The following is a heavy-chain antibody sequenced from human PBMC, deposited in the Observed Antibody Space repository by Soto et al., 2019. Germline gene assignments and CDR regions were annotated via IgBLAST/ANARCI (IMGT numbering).Heavy chain of an antibody. CDR3: ARSARYGVVGDY. CDR1: GDSIYRSYW. CDR2: IFHTGTT. V-gene: IGHV4-4*02. Sequence: QVQLLESGPGLVKPSVTLSLTCGVSGDSIYRSYWWSWVRLPPGTGPAWIGEIFHTGTTNYNPSLKSRLTMAVDKSKKEISLKLDSVTAADTAVYFCARSARYGVVGDYWGQGTGVTVSS. J-gene: IGHJ4*02. D-gene: IGHD2-15*01.